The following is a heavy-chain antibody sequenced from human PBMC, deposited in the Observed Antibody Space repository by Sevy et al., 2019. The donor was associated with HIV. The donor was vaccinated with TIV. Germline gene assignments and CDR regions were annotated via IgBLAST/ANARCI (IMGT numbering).Heavy chain of an antibody. CDR2: ISNSGNII. J-gene: IGHJ1*01. Sequence: GGSLRLSCVASGFTFSSYEMNWVRQAPGKGLEWVSCISNSGNIIYYEDSVKGRFTISRDNAKNSLYLQMNSLRAEDTAVYYCAREDGSRQYFQYWGQGTLVTVSS. CDR3: AREDGSRQYFQY. V-gene: IGHV3-48*03. CDR1: GFTFSSYE. D-gene: IGHD6-13*01.